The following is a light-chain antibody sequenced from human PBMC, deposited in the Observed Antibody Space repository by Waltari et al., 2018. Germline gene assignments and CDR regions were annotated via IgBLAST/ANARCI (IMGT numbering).Light chain of an antibody. CDR3: QQYYSSPLT. J-gene: IGKJ4*01. CDR2: WSS. CDR1: QSVFHTNKKKY. V-gene: IGKV4-1*01. Sequence: DIVLTQSPDSLAVSLVERATISCRSSQSVFHTNKKKYLAWYQQKPGPPPRLLFYWSSTRESGVPDRFSGSGSGTDFTLAISSLQAEDVATYFGQQYYSSPLTFGGGTKVEFK.